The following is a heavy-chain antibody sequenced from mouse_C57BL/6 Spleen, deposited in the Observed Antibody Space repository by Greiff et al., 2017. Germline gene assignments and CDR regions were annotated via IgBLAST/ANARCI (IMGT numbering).Heavy chain of an antibody. J-gene: IGHJ2*01. V-gene: IGHV1-55*01. CDR3: ARGGTTVVADY. D-gene: IGHD1-1*01. CDR2: IYPGSGST. CDR1: GYPFTSYW. Sequence: QVQLQQPGAELVKPGASVKMSCKASGYPFTSYWITWVKQRPGQGLEWIGDIYPGSGSTNYNEKFKSKATLTVDTSSSTAYMQLSSLTSEDSAVYYCARGGTTVVADYWGQGTTLTVSS.